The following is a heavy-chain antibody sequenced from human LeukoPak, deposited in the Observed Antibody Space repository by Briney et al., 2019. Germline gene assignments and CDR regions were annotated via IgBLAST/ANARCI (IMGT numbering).Heavy chain of an antibody. D-gene: IGHD3-22*01. J-gene: IGHJ4*02. CDR3: ARDSNYYYDSSGYYGAFDY. CDR2: IYTSGST. V-gene: IGHV4-4*07. Sequence: SETLSLTCTVSGGSISSYYWSWIRQPAGKGLEWIGRIYTSGSTNYNPSLKSRVTMSVDTSNNQFSLKLSSVTAADTAVYYCARDSNYYYDSSGYYGAFDYWGQGTLVTVSS. CDR1: GGSISSYY.